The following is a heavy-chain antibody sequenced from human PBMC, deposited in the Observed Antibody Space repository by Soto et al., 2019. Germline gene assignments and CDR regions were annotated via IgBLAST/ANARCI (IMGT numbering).Heavy chain of an antibody. D-gene: IGHD6-19*01. Sequence: SETVSLTSTVSVGSISSGDYYWSWIRQRPGKGLEWCGYIYYSGSPYYNPSLKSRGTISVDTSKSQFSLKLSSVTAADTAVYYCAVPAASVAGASGSYYYYGMDVWGQGTTVTVSS. CDR3: AVPAASVAGASGSYYYYGMDV. J-gene: IGHJ6*02. CDR2: IYYSGSP. CDR1: VGSISSGDYY. V-gene: IGHV4-30-4*01.